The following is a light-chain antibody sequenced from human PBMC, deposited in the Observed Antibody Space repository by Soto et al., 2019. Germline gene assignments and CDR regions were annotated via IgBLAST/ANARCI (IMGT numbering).Light chain of an antibody. V-gene: IGKV1-39*01. CDR3: QKCARSPYT. J-gene: IGKJ2*01. CDR1: QTISTY. Sequence: DIQMTQSPSSLSASVGDRVTITCRASQTISTYLNWYQQNPGKAPKLLIYAASNLQNGVPSRFSCSGSRTAFTLTICSLHPEDFATYYCQKCARSPYTFGQGTKLEIK. CDR2: AAS.